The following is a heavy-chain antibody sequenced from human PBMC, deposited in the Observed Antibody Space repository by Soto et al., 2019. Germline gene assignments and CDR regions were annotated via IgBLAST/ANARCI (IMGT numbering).Heavy chain of an antibody. D-gene: IGHD3-22*01. CDR3: ARDGYYYDSSGAFDI. CDR2: IYYSGST. CDR1: GGSISSYY. J-gene: IGHJ3*02. Sequence: SETLSLTCTVSGGSISSYYWSWIRQPPGKGLEWIGYIYYSGSTNYNPSLKSRVTISVDTSKNQFSLKLSSVTAADTAVYYCARDGYYYDSSGAFDIWGQGTMVTVSS. V-gene: IGHV4-59*01.